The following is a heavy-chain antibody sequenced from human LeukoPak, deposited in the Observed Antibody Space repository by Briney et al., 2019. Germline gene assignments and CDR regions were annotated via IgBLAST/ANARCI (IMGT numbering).Heavy chain of an antibody. CDR2: IYYSGST. CDR3: ARAKYSTYYYYYMDV. CDR1: GGSISSYY. Sequence: PSETLSLTWTGSGGSISSYYWSWIRQPPGKGLEWIGYIYYSGSTNYNPSLKSRVTISVDTSKNQFSLKLSSVTAADTAVYYCARAKYSTYYYYYMDVWGKGTTVTISS. J-gene: IGHJ6*03. D-gene: IGHD6-13*01. V-gene: IGHV4-59*01.